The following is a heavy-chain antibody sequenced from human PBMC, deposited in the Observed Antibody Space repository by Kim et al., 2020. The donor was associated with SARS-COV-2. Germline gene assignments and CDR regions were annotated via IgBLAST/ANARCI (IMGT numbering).Heavy chain of an antibody. CDR3: AKRKPFGELFPYYYYYGMDV. Sequence: GRFTISRDNSKNTLYLKMNSLRAEDTAVYYCAKRKPFGELFPYYYYYGMDVWGQGTTVTVSS. J-gene: IGHJ6*02. D-gene: IGHD3-10*01. V-gene: IGHV3-23*01.